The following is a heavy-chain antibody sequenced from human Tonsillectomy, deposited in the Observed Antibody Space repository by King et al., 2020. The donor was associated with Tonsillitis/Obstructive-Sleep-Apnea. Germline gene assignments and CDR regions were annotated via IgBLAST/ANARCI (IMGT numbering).Heavy chain of an antibody. J-gene: IGHJ4*02. Sequence: LQLQESGPGLVKPSETLSLTCTVSGGSISSSSYYWGWIRQPPGKGLEWIGSIYYSGSTYYNPSLKSRVTISVDTSKNQFSLKLSSVTAADTAVYYCATDSFGYYLFDYWGQGTLVTVSS. D-gene: IGHD3-22*01. CDR1: GGSISSSSYY. V-gene: IGHV4-39*01. CDR3: ATDSFGYYLFDY. CDR2: IYYSGST.